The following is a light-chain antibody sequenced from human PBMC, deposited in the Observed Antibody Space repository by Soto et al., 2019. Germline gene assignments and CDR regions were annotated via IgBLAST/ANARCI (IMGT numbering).Light chain of an antibody. CDR2: DVT. CDR1: SSDIGGYNY. Sequence: QSALTQPRSVSGSPGQSVTISCTGTSSDIGGYNYVSWYQQHPDKAPKVIIYDVTERPSGVPDRFSGSKSGNMASLSISGLQADDEADYYCCSYAGGYTYWVFGGGTKVTVL. CDR3: CSYAGGYTYWV. V-gene: IGLV2-11*01. J-gene: IGLJ3*02.